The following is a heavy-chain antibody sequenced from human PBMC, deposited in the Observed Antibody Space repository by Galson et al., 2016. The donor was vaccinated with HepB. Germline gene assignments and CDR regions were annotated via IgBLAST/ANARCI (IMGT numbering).Heavy chain of an antibody. V-gene: IGHV3-30*04. CDR1: GFTFSRIA. J-gene: IGHJ4*02. CDR3: TRDAGSWSWLGD. D-gene: IGHD1-26*01. Sequence: SLRLSCAASGFTFSRIAMHWVRQAPGKGLKWVAVISYDGGSNYYADSVKGRFTISRDNARNSLYLQMDSLKTEDTAMYFCTRDAGSWSWLGDWGQGALVTVSS. CDR2: ISYDGGSN.